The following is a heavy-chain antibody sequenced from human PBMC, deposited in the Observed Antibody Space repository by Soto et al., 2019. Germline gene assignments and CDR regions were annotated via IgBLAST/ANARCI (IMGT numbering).Heavy chain of an antibody. J-gene: IGHJ6*02. CDR2: ISYDGSNK. V-gene: IGHV3-30-3*01. CDR3: ARDPTYSSATGYYGMDV. CDR1: GFTFSSYA. D-gene: IGHD6-19*01. Sequence: QVQLVESGGGVVQPGRSLRLSCAASGFTFSSYAMHWVRQAPGKGLEWVAVISYDGSNKYYADSVKGRFTISRDNSKNTLYLQMNSLRAEDTAVYYCARDPTYSSATGYYGMDVWGQGTTVTVSS.